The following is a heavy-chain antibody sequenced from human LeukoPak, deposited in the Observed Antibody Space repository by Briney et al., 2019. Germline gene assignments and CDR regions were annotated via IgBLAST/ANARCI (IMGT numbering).Heavy chain of an antibody. Sequence: SETLSLTCTVSGGSISSGSYYWSWIRQPAGKGLEWIGRIYTSGSTNYNPSLKSRVTISVDTSKNQFSLKLSSVTAADTAVYHCARGSGSTIDYWGQGTLVTVSS. CDR1: GGSISSGSYY. V-gene: IGHV4-61*02. J-gene: IGHJ4*02. CDR3: ARGSGSTIDY. D-gene: IGHD3-10*01. CDR2: IYTSGST.